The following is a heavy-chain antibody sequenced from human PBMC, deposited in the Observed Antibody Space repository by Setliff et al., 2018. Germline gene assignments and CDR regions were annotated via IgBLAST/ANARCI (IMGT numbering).Heavy chain of an antibody. D-gene: IGHD6-19*01. V-gene: IGHV4-59*01. CDR2: IYYNGRS. CDR1: GGSISNYN. Sequence: LSLTCTVSGGSISNYNWSWIRQSPGKGLEWIGFIYYNGRSDHNPSFQSRVTMSVDRSKNQFSLNLRAMTAADTAVYYCAREGGGSGWTPDSWGQGTLVTVSS. J-gene: IGHJ4*02. CDR3: AREGGGSGWTPDS.